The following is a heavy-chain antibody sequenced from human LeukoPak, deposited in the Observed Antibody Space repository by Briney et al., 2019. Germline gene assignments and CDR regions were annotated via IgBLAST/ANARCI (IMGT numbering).Heavy chain of an antibody. D-gene: IGHD6-6*01. CDR2: IYTSGST. Sequence: SETLSLTCTVSGGSISSYYWSWIRQPAGKGLEWIGRIYTSGSTNYNPSLKSRVTISVDTSKNQFSLKLSSVTAADTAVYYCARDGSSETPYYNWFDPWGQGTLVTVSS. CDR1: GGSISSYY. CDR3: ARDGSSETPYYNWFDP. V-gene: IGHV4-4*07. J-gene: IGHJ5*02.